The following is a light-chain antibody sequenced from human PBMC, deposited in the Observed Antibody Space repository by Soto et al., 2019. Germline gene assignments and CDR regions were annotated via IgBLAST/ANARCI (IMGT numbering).Light chain of an antibody. V-gene: IGKV3-15*01. Sequence: VMTQSPATLSVSPGERVTLSCRSSQSVGDNLAWFQQKPGQDPRLLIYGASTRATGIPVRFSGSGSETDFTLTISSLRSEDSAVYLCQQYNNWPITFGQGIRLEI. CDR3: QQYNNWPIT. J-gene: IGKJ5*01. CDR1: QSVGDN. CDR2: GAS.